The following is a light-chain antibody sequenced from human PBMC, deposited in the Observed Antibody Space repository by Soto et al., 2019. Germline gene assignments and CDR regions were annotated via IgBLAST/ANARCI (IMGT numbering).Light chain of an antibody. Sequence: EIVLTQSPGTLSLSPGERATLSCRASQSVSSNYLAWYQQKPGQAPRLLIYGASSRATGIPDRFSGSGSGTEFTLTISRLEPEDFAVYYCQQYGSSPSPFGPGTKVDIK. V-gene: IGKV3-20*01. J-gene: IGKJ3*01. CDR1: QSVSSNY. CDR3: QQYGSSPSP. CDR2: GAS.